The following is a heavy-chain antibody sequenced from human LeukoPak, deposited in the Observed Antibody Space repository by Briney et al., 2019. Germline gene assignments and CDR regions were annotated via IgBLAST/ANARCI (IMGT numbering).Heavy chain of an antibody. Sequence: SETLSLTCTVSGDSVTTYYWSWIRQPPGKGLEWLGYVYYSGSATYNPSLKSRVAISVDTSKNQFSPRLSSVTAADTAVYYCARDGSNWSNDYYHGVDVWGQGTTVTVSS. CDR1: GDSVTTYY. J-gene: IGHJ6*02. D-gene: IGHD4-11*01. V-gene: IGHV4-59*02. CDR2: VYYSGSA. CDR3: ARDGSNWSNDYYHGVDV.